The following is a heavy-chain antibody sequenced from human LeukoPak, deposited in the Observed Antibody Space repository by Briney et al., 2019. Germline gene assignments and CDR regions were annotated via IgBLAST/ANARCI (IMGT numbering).Heavy chain of an antibody. CDR2: IGTAGDT. V-gene: IGHV3-13*01. Sequence: PGGSLRLSCAASGFAFSSYDMHWVRQATGKGLEWVSGIGTAGDTYYPGSVKGRFTISRENARNSLYLQMNSLRAGDTAVYYCARQVLRGYSSSWYYYYYMDVWGKGTTVTISS. CDR1: GFAFSSYD. J-gene: IGHJ6*03. D-gene: IGHD6-13*01. CDR3: ARQVLRGYSSSWYYYYYMDV.